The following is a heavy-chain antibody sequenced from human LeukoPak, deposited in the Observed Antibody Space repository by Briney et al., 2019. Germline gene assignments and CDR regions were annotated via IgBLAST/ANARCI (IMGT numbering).Heavy chain of an antibody. J-gene: IGHJ4*02. V-gene: IGHV4-34*01. CDR3: ARALYSSGWYEIDY. Sequence: SETLSLTCAVYGGSFSGYYWSWIRQPPGKELEWIGEINHSGSTNYNPSLKSRVTISVDTSKNQFSLKLSSVTAADTAVYYCARALYSSGWYEIDYWGQGTLVTVPS. CDR2: INHSGST. CDR1: GGSFSGYY. D-gene: IGHD6-19*01.